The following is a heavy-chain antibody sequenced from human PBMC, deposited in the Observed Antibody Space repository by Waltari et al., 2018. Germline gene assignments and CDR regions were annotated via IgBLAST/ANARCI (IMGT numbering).Heavy chain of an antibody. V-gene: IGHV3-33*01. CDR2: IWSYGSTK. D-gene: IGHD3-22*01. J-gene: IGHJ4*02. CDR3: ARDISYSSLDY. CDR1: GLSFSSHG. Sequence: QVQLVESGGGVVQPGRSLRLSCAASGLSFSSHGFHWVRQAPGKGLEWVAAIWSYGSTKVFADSGKGRFTISRDNSKNTLYLQMDSLRAEDTAVYYCARDISYSSLDYGGQGTLVTVSS.